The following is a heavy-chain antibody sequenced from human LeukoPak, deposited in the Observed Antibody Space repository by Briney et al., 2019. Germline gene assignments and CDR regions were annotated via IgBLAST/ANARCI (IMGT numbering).Heavy chain of an antibody. CDR3: AKTYAFDI. Sequence: PGGSLRLSCAASGFPFSNYGMSWLRQAPGKGLEWVSAISGSGDSTYYADSVKGRFTISRDNSKNTLYLQMNSLRAEDTAVYYCAKTYAFDIWGERTLVTVSS. CDR1: GFPFSNYG. CDR2: ISGSGDST. V-gene: IGHV3-23*01. J-gene: IGHJ3*02.